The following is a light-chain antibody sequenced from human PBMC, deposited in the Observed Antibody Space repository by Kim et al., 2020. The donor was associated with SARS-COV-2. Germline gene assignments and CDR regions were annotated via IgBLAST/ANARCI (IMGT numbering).Light chain of an antibody. Sequence: VSPGERGTLSCRSTKRVNGNLAWYQQKPGQPPRLLVYGGSVTPTYIPARFSGSGSKTEYTLTVTSLQSEDFAIYYCQQYDEWPWTFGQGTKVDIK. J-gene: IGKJ1*01. V-gene: IGKV3-15*01. CDR3: QQYDEWPWT. CDR1: KRVNGN. CDR2: GGS.